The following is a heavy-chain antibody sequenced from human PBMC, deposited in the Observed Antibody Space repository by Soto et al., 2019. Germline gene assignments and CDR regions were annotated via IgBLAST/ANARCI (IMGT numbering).Heavy chain of an antibody. CDR1: GFTFSSYG. D-gene: IGHD6-19*01. J-gene: IGHJ6*02. Sequence: QVQLVESGGGVVQPGRSLRLSCAASGFTFSSYGMHWVRQAPGKGLEWVAVISYDGSNKYYADSVKGRFTISRDNSKNTLYLQMNSLRAEDTAVYYCARDPTHSSGWYSHVNYYYYGMDVWGQGTTVTVSS. CDR3: ARDPTHSSGWYSHVNYYYYGMDV. V-gene: IGHV3-30*03. CDR2: ISYDGSNK.